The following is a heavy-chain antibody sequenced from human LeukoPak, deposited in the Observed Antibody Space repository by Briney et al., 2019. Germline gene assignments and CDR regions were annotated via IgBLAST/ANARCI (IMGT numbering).Heavy chain of an antibody. CDR2: IYGSEST. CDR1: GYPLGRNYF. D-gene: IGHD4-23*01. J-gene: IGHJ5*01. V-gene: IGHV4-38-2*01. CDR3: ARYDSRGSASTRFDS. Sequence: SETLSLTCAVSGYPLGRNYFWGWVRQPPGKRLEWIWRIYGSESTTYNPSLMNRVTISVDTSRNHLSLQLTSATAADTAVYYCARYDSRGSASTRFDSWGQGILVTISS.